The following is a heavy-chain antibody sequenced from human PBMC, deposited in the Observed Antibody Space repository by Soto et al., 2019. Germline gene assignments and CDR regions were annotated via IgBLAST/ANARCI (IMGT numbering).Heavy chain of an antibody. CDR1: CGSSSSSTYS. D-gene: IGHD3-16*01. J-gene: IGHJ5*02. Sequence: PSETLSLTCTASCGSSSSSTYSWGWIRQPPGKGLEWIGSMHYSGATYYNPSLKSRVSISVDTSKSQFSLKLTFVTAADTAVYFCARQGSNSSRRLSWFDPWGQGTLVTVS. CDR2: MHYSGAT. CDR3: ARQGSNSSRRLSWFDP. V-gene: IGHV4-39*01.